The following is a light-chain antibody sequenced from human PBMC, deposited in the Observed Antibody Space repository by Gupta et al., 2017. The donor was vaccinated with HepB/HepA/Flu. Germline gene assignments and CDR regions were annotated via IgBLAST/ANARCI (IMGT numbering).Light chain of an antibody. CDR1: QSIGTY. V-gene: IGKV1-5*03. CDR3: QEYKNYVRSS. J-gene: IGKJ2*04. Sequence: DIQMPQSPSTLAASVGARVTITCRASQSIGTYLAWYQQKPGKAPKLLIYRASSLENGVPSRFSGSGSGTEFTLTISSLQPDDFATYYCQEYKNYVRSSFGRGTKLEIK. CDR2: RAS.